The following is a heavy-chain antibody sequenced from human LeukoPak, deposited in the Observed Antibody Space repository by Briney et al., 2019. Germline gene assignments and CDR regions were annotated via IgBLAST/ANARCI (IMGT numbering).Heavy chain of an antibody. CDR1: GGSISSSSYY. CDR2: IYYSGST. Sequence: TSETLSLTCTVSGGSISSSSYYWGWIRQPPGKGLEWIGSIYYSGSTYYNPSLKSRVTISVDTSKNQFSLKLSSVTAADTAVYYCAREGMRIVATERKDYWGQGTLVTVSS. D-gene: IGHD5-12*01. V-gene: IGHV4-39*07. J-gene: IGHJ4*02. CDR3: AREGMRIVATERKDY.